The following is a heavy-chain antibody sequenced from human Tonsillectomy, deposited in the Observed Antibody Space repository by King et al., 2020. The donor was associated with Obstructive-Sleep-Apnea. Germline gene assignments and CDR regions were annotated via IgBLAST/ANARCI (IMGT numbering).Heavy chain of an antibody. J-gene: IGHJ3*02. Sequence: VQLQQWGAGLLKPSETLSLTCAVYGGSFSGYYWSWIRQPPGKGLEWIGEIIHSGSTNYNPSLKSRVTISVDTSKNQFSLKLSSVTAADTAVYYCAREYYYDSSGSRIFDIWGQGTMVTVSS. D-gene: IGHD3-22*01. CDR2: IIHSGST. CDR1: GGSFSGYY. V-gene: IGHV4-34*12. CDR3: AREYYYDSSGSRIFDI.